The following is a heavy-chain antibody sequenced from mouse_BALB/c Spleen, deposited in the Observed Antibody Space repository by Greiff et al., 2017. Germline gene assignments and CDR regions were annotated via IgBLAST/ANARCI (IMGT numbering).Heavy chain of an antibody. V-gene: IGHV1S81*02. J-gene: IGHJ1*01. D-gene: IGHD2-14*01. CDR3: GRNRYGGDWYFDV. CDR1: GYTFTSYW. CDR2: INPSNGRT. Sequence: QVQLQQPGAELVKPGASVKLSCKASGYTFTSYWMHWVKQRPGQGLEWIGEINPSNGRTNYNEKFKGKATLTVDKSSSTAHMELLSLTSEDSAVYYCGRNRYGGDWYFDVWGAGTTVTVSS.